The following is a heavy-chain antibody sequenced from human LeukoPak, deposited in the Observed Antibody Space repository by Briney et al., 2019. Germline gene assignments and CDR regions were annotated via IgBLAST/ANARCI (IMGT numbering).Heavy chain of an antibody. J-gene: IGHJ4*02. CDR1: GYRFTSWC. V-gene: IGHV5-51*01. D-gene: IGHD3-22*01. CDR3: ARMSDYYDSSGYYHPTGGFDY. CDR2: IYPGDSHT. Sequence: HGESLKISCKGSGYRFTSWCIGWVRQMPGKGLEWMGIIYPGDSHTRYSPSFQGQVTISADKSISTAYLQWSSLKASDTAMYYCARMSDYYDSSGYYHPTGGFDYWGQGTLVTVSS.